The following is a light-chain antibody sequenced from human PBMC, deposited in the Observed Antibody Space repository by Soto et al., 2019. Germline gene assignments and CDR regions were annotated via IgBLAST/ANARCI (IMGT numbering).Light chain of an antibody. Sequence: DIQMTQSPSTLSASVGDRVTITCRASQSISSWLAWYQQKPGKAPQLLISQASSLESGVPSRFSGSGSETEFTLTISGLQPDDFASYYCQQYNSYSWTFGQGTKVEVK. CDR2: QAS. V-gene: IGKV1-5*03. CDR3: QQYNSYSWT. J-gene: IGKJ1*01. CDR1: QSISSW.